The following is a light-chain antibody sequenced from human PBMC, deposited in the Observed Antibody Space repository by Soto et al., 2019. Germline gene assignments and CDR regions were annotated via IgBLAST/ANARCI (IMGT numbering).Light chain of an antibody. CDR3: QQRSNWPPKIT. CDR1: QSVSSN. CDR2: GAS. V-gene: IGKV3-15*01. Sequence: EIVMTQSPATLSVSPGERATLSCRASQSVSSNLAWYQQKPGQAPRLLIYGASTRATGIPARFSGNGSGTEFTLTISSLQSEDFAVYYCQQRSNWPPKITFGQGTRLEIK. J-gene: IGKJ5*01.